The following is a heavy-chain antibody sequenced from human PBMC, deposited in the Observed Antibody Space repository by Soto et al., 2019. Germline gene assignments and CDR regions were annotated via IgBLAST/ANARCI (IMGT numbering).Heavy chain of an antibody. V-gene: IGHV3-48*01. Sequence: EVQLVESGGGLVQPGGSLRLSCDASGFTFNTYSMNWVRQAPGKGLEWVSYISSSGSTIHYADSVKGRFTISRDNAKNSLFLQFNSLRAEDTAVYYCARVNSSSSRIFDFWGQGTLVTVSS. D-gene: IGHD6-6*01. J-gene: IGHJ4*02. CDR1: GFTFNTYS. CDR2: ISSSGSTI. CDR3: ARVNSSSSRIFDF.